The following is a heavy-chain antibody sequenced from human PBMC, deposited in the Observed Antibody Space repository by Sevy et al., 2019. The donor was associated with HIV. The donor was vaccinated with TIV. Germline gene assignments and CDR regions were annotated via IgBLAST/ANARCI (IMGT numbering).Heavy chain of an antibody. CDR1: GDSITTSGSY. CDR2: ISYGGIT. Sequence: SETLSLTCSVSGDSITTSGSYWGWIRQSPGKGLEWIGDISYGGITNYTPSLRGRATISRDTSKNHISLKMTSVTAADTAVYYCARIFSHWVQGSLVTVSS. J-gene: IGHJ4*02. CDR3: ARIFSH. V-gene: IGHV4-39*02. D-gene: IGHD3-3*01.